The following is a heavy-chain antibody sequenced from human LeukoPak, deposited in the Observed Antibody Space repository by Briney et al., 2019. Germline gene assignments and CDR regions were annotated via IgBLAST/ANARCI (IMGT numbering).Heavy chain of an antibody. CDR2: INHSGST. V-gene: IGHV4-34*01. Sequence: MSSETLSLTCAVYGGSFSGYYWSWIRQPPGKGLEWIGEINHSGSTNYNPSLKSRVTISVDTSKNQFSLKLSSVTAADTAVYYCARYYDFWSGYFDYWGQGTLVTVSS. J-gene: IGHJ4*02. CDR3: ARYYDFWSGYFDY. CDR1: GGSFSGYY. D-gene: IGHD3-3*01.